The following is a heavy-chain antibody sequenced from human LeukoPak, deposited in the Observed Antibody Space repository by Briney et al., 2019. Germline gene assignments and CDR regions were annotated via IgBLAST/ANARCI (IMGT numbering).Heavy chain of an antibody. CDR2: ISSSSSTI. CDR3: ARSYCSGGSCYIRPYYYYYGMDV. V-gene: IGHV3-48*04. Sequence: GGSLRLSCAASGFTFSSYSMNWVRQAPGKGLEWVSYISSSSSTIYYADSVKGRFTISRGNAKNSLYLQMNSLRAEDTAVYYCARSYCSGGSCYIRPYYYYYGMDVWGQGTTVTVSS. D-gene: IGHD2-15*01. CDR1: GFTFSSYS. J-gene: IGHJ6*02.